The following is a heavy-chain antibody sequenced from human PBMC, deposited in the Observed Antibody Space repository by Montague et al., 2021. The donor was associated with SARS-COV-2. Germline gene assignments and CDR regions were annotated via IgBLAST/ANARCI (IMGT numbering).Heavy chain of an antibody. Sequence: SETLSLTCTVSGGSISSSSYYWGWIRQPPGKGLEWIGSIYYSGSTYYNPSLKSRVTISVDTSKNHVSLKLSSVTAADTAVYYRARYLRRGFDPWGQGTLVTVSS. J-gene: IGHJ5*02. CDR2: IYYSGST. V-gene: IGHV4-39*07. CDR1: GGSISSSSYY. CDR3: ARYLRRGFDP. D-gene: IGHD3-10*01.